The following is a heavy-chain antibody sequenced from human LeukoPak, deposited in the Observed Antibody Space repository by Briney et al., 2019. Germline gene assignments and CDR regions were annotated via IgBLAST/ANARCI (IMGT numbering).Heavy chain of an antibody. D-gene: IGHD3-9*01. CDR3: AKSFEVASLSNFDY. CDR2: ISGSGGST. CDR1: GFTFSSYA. Sequence: GGSLRLTCAASGFTFSSYAMSWVRQAPGKGLEWVSAISGSGGSTYYADSVKGRFTISRDNSKNTLYLQMNSLRAEDTAVYYCAKSFEVASLSNFDYWGQGTLVTVSS. J-gene: IGHJ4*02. V-gene: IGHV3-23*01.